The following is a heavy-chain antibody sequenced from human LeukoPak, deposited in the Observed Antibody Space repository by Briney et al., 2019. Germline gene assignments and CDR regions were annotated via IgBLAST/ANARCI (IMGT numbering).Heavy chain of an antibody. J-gene: IGHJ4*02. D-gene: IGHD5-12*01. CDR3: ARLYIVATY. CDR2: IYYSGST. CDR1: GGSISPYY. Sequence: SETLSLTCTVSGGSISPYYWSWIRQPPGKRLEWIGYIYYSGSTNNNPSLRSRVTISVDTSKNQFSLKLSSVTAADTAVYYCARLYIVATYWGQGTLVTVSS. V-gene: IGHV4-59*01.